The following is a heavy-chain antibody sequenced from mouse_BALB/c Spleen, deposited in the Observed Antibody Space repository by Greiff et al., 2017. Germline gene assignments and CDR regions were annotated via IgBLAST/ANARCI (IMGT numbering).Heavy chain of an antibody. CDR2: IYPGDGDT. V-gene: IGHV1-82*01. CDR1: GYAFSSSW. D-gene: IGHD1-1*01. J-gene: IGHJ1*01. Sequence: LMEPGASVKISCKASGYAFSSSWMNWVKQRPGQGLEWIGRIYPGDGDTNYNGKFKGKATLTADKSSSTAYMQLSSLTSVDSAVYFCARSEYYGSSYWYFDVWGAGTTVTVSS. CDR3: ARSEYYGSSYWYFDV.